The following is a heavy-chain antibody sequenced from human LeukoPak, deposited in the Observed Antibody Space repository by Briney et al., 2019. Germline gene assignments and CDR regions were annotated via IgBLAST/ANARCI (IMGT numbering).Heavy chain of an antibody. CDR2: IYYSGST. Sequence: PSETLSLTCTFSGGSISSSTYYCRWIRQPPGKGLEWIGSIYYSGSTYYNPSLKSRVTISVDTSKNQFSLKLSSVTAADTAVYYCARIAVTTTLFDYWGQGTLVTVSS. D-gene: IGHD4-11*01. CDR3: ARIAVTTTLFDY. J-gene: IGHJ4*02. V-gene: IGHV4-39*01. CDR1: GGSISSSTYY.